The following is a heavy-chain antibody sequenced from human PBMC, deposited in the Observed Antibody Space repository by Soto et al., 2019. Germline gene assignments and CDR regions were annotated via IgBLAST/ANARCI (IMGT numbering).Heavy chain of an antibody. CDR3: AKSGYSSSWYDGDFDY. V-gene: IGHV3-30*18. Sequence: GGSLRLSCAASGFTFSSYGMHWVRQAPGKGLEWVAVISYDGSNKYYADSVKGRFTISRDNSKNTLYLQMNSLRAEDTAVYYCAKSGYSSSWYDGDFDYWGQGTLVTVSS. CDR1: GFTFSSYG. D-gene: IGHD6-13*01. J-gene: IGHJ4*02. CDR2: ISYDGSNK.